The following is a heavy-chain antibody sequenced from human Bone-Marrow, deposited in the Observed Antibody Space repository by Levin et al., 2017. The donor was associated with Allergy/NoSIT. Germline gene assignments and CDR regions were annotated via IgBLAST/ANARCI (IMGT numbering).Heavy chain of an antibody. CDR1: GFLFRNYP. D-gene: IGHD3-3*01. J-gene: IGHJ4*02. CDR3: VKEGDWYDFSTGHSTLPYFDH. Sequence: PGGSLRLSCTASGFLFRNYPMSWVRQAPGRGLEWVSTINYNGKITNFADSVKGRFTMSRDNSNNAIYLQLNSLRAEDTATYYCVKEGDWYDFSTGHSTLPYFDHWGQGVLVTVSS. V-gene: IGHV3-23*01. CDR2: INYNGKIT.